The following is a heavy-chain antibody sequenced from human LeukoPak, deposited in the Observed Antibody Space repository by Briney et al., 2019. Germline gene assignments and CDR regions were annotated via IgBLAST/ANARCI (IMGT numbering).Heavy chain of an antibody. J-gene: IGHJ4*02. V-gene: IGHV1-18*01. CDR2: ISAYNGNT. CDR3: ARFAPDRGWSDY. D-gene: IGHD6-19*01. Sequence: ASVNVSCKASGYTFTSYGTSWVRQAPGQGLEWMGWISAYNGNTNYAQKLQGRVTMTTDTSTSTAYMELRSLRSDDTAVYYCARFAPDRGWSDYWGQGTLVTVSS. CDR1: GYTFTSYG.